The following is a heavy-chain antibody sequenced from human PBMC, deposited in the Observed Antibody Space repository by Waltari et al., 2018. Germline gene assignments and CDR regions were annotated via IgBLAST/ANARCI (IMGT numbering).Heavy chain of an antibody. CDR1: GDSMSSNDW. CDR2: IHRRGKT. D-gene: IGHD2-15*01. CDR3: ARDRGRGLYFDS. V-gene: IGHV4-4*02. J-gene: IGHJ4*02. Sequence: QLQLQESGPGLVKPSGALSLTCTVSGDSMSSNDWWGWVRQTPEKGLEWIGHIHRRGKTNYNPSLESRVTISIDTSNNQFSLKVASTTAADTAVYYCARDRGRGLYFDSWGQGILVTVSP.